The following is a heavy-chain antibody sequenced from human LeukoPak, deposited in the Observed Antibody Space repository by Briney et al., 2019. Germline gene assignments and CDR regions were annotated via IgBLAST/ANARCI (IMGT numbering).Heavy chain of an antibody. CDR2: IYSSGNT. J-gene: IGHJ6*03. CDR1: GGSISSYY. CDR3: ARVLVGTNYDCYYMDV. D-gene: IGHD1-26*01. V-gene: IGHV4-4*07. Sequence: SETLSLTCTVSGGSISSYYWSWIRQPPGKGLEWIGRIYSSGNTNYNPSLKRRVTISVDKSKNQFSLKLRSVTAADTAIYYCARVLVGTNYDCYYMDVWGKGTTVTVSS.